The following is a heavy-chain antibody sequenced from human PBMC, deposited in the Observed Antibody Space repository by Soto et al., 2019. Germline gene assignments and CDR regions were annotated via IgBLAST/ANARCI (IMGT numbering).Heavy chain of an antibody. D-gene: IGHD2-2*01. CDR1: GGTFSSYA. Sequence: SVKVSCKASGGTFSSYAISWVRQAPGQGLEWMGGIIPIFGTANYAQKFQGRVTITRDTSASTAYMELSSLRSEDTAVYYCARDRRSWWYQLPYYYYYYGMDVWGQGTTVTVSS. V-gene: IGHV1-69*05. CDR3: ARDRRSWWYQLPYYYYYYGMDV. CDR2: IIPIFGTA. J-gene: IGHJ6*02.